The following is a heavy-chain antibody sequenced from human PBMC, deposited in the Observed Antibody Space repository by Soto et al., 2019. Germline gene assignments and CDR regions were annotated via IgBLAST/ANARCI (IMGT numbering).Heavy chain of an antibody. CDR2: IYYSGST. D-gene: IGHD3-3*01. V-gene: IGHV4-59*01. Sequence: SETLSLTCTVSGGSISSYYWSWIRQPPGKGLEWIGYIYYSGSTNYNPSLKSRVTISVDTSKNQFSLKLSSVTAADTAVYYCARGELSYDFWSGYYTCFDPWGQGTLVTVSP. CDR1: GGSISSYY. CDR3: ARGELSYDFWSGYYTCFDP. J-gene: IGHJ5*02.